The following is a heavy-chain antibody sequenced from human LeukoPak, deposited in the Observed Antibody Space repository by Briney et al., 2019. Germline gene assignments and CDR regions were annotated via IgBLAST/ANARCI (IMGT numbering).Heavy chain of an antibody. V-gene: IGHV3-7*03. CDR3: AKEGRSLQTY. J-gene: IGHJ4*02. CDR2: IKEDGTET. CDR1: GFMFSSNW. Sequence: GGSLRLSCAASGFMFSSNWMSWVRLAPGKGLEWVANIKEDGTETYYVDSMKGRFTISRDNAKDSLYLQMNSLRVEDTAVYYCAKEGRSLQTYWGQGTLVTVSS. D-gene: IGHD5-24*01.